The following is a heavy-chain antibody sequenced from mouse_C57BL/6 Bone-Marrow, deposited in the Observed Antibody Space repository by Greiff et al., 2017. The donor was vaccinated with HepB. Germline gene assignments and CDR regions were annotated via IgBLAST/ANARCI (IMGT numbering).Heavy chain of an antibody. CDR2: IHPNSGST. D-gene: IGHD1-1*01. Sequence: QVQLQQPGAELVKPGASVKLSCKASGYTFTSYWMHWVKQRPGQGLEWIGMIHPNSGSTNYNEKFKSKATLTVDKSSSTAYMQLSSLTSEDSAVYYCALSYYYGSSYGYFDVWGTGTTVTVSS. J-gene: IGHJ1*03. CDR3: ALSYYYGSSYGYFDV. V-gene: IGHV1-64*01. CDR1: GYTFTSYW.